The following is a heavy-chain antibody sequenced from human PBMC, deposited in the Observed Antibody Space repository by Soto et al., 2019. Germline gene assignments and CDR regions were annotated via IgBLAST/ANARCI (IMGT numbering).Heavy chain of an antibody. J-gene: IGHJ4*02. CDR2: MSYDGTKQ. D-gene: IGHD6-13*01. V-gene: IGHV3-30*18. CDR3: AKEYGSTWIDH. CDR1: GFTFSTYG. Sequence: GGSLRLSCAASGFTFSTYGMHWVRQAPGKGLEWVAAMSYDGTKQYYVDSVKGRFTISRDNSRNTLFLQLNSLRDEDTAVYYCAKEYGSTWIDHWGQGTPVTVS.